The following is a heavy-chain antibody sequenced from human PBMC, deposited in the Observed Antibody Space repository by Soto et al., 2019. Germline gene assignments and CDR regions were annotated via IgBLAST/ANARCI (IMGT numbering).Heavy chain of an antibody. CDR3: ARGGYKWNDEGRGAFDI. Sequence: PVGSLRLSCAASGFTFSSYSMNWVRQAPGKGLEWVSYISSSSSTIYYADSVKGRFTISRDNAKNSLYLQMNSLRDEDTAVYYCARGGYKWNDEGRGAFDIWGQGTMVTVSS. J-gene: IGHJ3*02. D-gene: IGHD1-20*01. CDR1: GFTFSSYS. V-gene: IGHV3-48*02. CDR2: ISSSSSTI.